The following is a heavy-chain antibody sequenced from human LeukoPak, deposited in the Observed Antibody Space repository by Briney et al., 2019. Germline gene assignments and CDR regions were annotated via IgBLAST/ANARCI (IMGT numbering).Heavy chain of an antibody. Sequence: GGSLRLSXAASGFTFSSYAMSWVRQAPGKGLEWVSAISGSGGSTYYADSVKGRFTISRDNSKNTLYLQMNSLRAEDTAVYYCAKDKQSLGITIFGVVAYYFDYWGRGTLVTVSS. CDR2: ISGSGGST. D-gene: IGHD3-3*01. CDR1: GFTFSSYA. V-gene: IGHV3-23*01. J-gene: IGHJ4*02. CDR3: AKDKQSLGITIFGVVAYYFDY.